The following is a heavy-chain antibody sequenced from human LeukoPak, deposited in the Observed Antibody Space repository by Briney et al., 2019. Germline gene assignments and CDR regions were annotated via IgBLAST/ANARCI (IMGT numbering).Heavy chain of an antibody. V-gene: IGHV4-34*01. CDR1: GGSFSGYY. D-gene: IGHD6-13*01. Sequence: PSETLSLTCAVYGGSFSGYYWSWIRQPPGKGLEWTGEINHSGSTNYNPSLKSQVTISVDTSKNQFSLKLSSVTAADTAVYYCARRDSSSWYIFSYAFDIWGQGTMVTVSS. CDR2: INHSGST. J-gene: IGHJ3*02. CDR3: ARRDSSSWYIFSYAFDI.